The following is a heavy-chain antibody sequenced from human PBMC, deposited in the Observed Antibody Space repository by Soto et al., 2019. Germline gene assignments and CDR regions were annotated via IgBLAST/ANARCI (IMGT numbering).Heavy chain of an antibody. D-gene: IGHD3-10*01. Sequence: HVQLQESGPGLVKPSGTLSLTCTVSGGSISSYYWSWIRQPAGKGLEWIGRTYTSGSTNYNPSLKSLVTMSVETSKNQFSRKLSSVTAADTAVYYCAREGVEVRGVISRSISFDIWGQGTMVTVSS. J-gene: IGHJ3*02. V-gene: IGHV4-4*07. CDR1: GGSISSYY. CDR3: AREGVEVRGVISRSISFDI. CDR2: TYTSGST.